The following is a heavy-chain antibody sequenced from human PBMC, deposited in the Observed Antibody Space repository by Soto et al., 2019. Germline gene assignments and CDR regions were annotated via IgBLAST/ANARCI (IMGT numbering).Heavy chain of an antibody. CDR2: ISRSSSTI. V-gene: IGHV3-48*02. J-gene: IGHJ6*02. Sequence: PGGSLRLSCAASGFTFSNYSINWVRQAPGKGLEWVSYISRSSSTIYYADSVKGRFTISRDNAQSSLYLLMNSLRDEDTAVYYCARAGTGSGSYYYYFYGMDVWGQGTTVTVSS. D-gene: IGHD3-10*01. CDR1: GFTFSNYS. CDR3: ARAGTGSGSYYYYFYGMDV.